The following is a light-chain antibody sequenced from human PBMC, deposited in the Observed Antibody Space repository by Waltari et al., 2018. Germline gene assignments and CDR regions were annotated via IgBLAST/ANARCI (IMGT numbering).Light chain of an antibody. CDR1: ESVSRA. J-gene: IGKJ1*01. CDR3: QHYLRLPVT. Sequence: EIVLTQSPGTLSLSVGERATVSCRASESVSRALAWYQEKPGQASRLLIYGASTRATGIPDMFSGSGSGTDFSLTISRLETDDFAVYYCQHYLRLPVTFGQWTTVEI. V-gene: IGKV3-20*01. CDR2: GAS.